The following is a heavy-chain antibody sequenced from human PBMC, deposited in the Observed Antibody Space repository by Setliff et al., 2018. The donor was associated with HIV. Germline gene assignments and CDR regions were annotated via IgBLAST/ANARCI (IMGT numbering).Heavy chain of an antibody. V-gene: IGHV3-15*01. CDR2: IKSKTDGGTT. J-gene: IGHJ4*02. CDR3: TTTLRSTTSGPH. CDR1: GFTFTNAW. D-gene: IGHD2-2*01. Sequence: LRLSCAASGFTFTNAWMSWVRQAPGKGLEWVGRIKSKTDGGTTDYAAPVKGRCTFARDDSKNTLYLQMNSLKTEDTAVYYCTTTLRSTTSGPHWGQGTLVTVSS.